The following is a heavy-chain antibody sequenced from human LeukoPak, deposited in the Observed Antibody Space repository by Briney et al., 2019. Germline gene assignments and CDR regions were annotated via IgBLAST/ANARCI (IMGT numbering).Heavy chain of an antibody. D-gene: IGHD6-19*01. CDR1: GYTFTGYY. CDR3: ARGGNSSDWYAYAFDI. J-gene: IGHJ3*02. Sequence: GASVKVSCKASGYTFTGYYMHWVRQAPGQGLEWMGWINCNSGGTNYAQKFQGRVTMTWDTSISTANMDLSRLRSDDTAIYYCARGGNSSDWYAYAFDIWGQGTMVTVSS. V-gene: IGHV1-2*02. CDR2: INCNSGGT.